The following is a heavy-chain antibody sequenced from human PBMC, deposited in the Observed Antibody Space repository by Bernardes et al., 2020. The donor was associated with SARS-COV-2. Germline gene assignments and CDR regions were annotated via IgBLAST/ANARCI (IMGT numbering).Heavy chain of an antibody. CDR2: ISGDSTNI. D-gene: IGHD2-2*03. CDR1: GFTFRNSN. CDR3: ARFGYCTTNSCPTMAYYYDENGVTV. V-gene: IGHV3-21*01. J-gene: IGHJ6*02. Sequence: GGSLRLSCAASGFTFRNSNMNWVRQAPGKGLVWVSPISGDSTNIYFADSVKGRFTISRDNAKNSLYLQMNSLSAEDTAVYYCARFGYCTTNSCPTMAYYYDENGVTVWGQGPTGTNSS.